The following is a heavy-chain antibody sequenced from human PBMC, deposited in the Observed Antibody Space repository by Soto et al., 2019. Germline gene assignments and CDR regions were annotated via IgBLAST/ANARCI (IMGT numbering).Heavy chain of an antibody. CDR3: ARDKITGILDY. J-gene: IGHJ4*02. V-gene: IGHV1-3*05. CDR2: INAGNGNT. D-gene: IGHD1-20*01. CDR1: GYTFTSYD. Sequence: QVQLVQSGAEEKKPGASVKVSCKASGYTFTSYDMHWVRQAPGQRLEWMGWINAGNGNTKYSQKFQGRVTITRDTSVSTSYMKLISLRSEETAVYYFARDKITGILDYWGQGTLVTVSS.